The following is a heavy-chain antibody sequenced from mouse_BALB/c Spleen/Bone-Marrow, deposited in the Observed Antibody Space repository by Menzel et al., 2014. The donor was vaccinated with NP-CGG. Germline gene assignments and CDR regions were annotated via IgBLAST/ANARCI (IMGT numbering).Heavy chain of an antibody. CDR1: GFTFSGFG. CDR3: ARSGITTGSYWYFDI. CDR2: ISRGSSTI. D-gene: IGHD1-1*01. V-gene: IGHV5-17*02. J-gene: IGHJ1*01. Sequence: EVMLVESGGGLVQPGGSRKLSCAASGFTFSGFGMHWVRQAPEKGLEWVAYISRGSSTIYYADTVKGRFTISRDNPKNTLFLQMTSLRSEDTAMYYCARSGITTGSYWYFDIWGAGTPVTVSS.